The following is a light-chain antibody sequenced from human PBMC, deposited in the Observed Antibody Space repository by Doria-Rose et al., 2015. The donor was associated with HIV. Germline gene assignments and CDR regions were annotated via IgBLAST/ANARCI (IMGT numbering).Light chain of an antibody. CDR2: WAS. Sequence: TQSPDSLAVSLGERATINCKSSQSVLTRSNHKNYLAWYQQKAGQPPNLLIYWASTRESGVPGRFSGSGSGTDFTLTISSLQAEDVAVYYCQQYFTTPRTFGQGTKVEIK. CDR3: QQYFTTPRT. CDR1: QSVLTRSNHKNY. V-gene: IGKV4-1*01. J-gene: IGKJ1*01.